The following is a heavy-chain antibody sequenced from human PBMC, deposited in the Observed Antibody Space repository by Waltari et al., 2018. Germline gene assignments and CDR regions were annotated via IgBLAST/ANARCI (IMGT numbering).Heavy chain of an antibody. Sequence: QLQLQESGPGLVKPSETLSLTCTVSGGPISSSSYYWGWIRQPPGKGLEWIGHIYCAGGTYYNPSLNSRVTVSVDTSKNQFSLKLSSLTAADTAVYYCARHLYGDSPIFLSYYYMDVWGKGTTVTVSS. CDR3: ARHLYGDSPIFLSYYYMDV. D-gene: IGHD4-17*01. CDR2: IYCAGGT. J-gene: IGHJ6*03. V-gene: IGHV4-39*07. CDR1: GGPISSSSYY.